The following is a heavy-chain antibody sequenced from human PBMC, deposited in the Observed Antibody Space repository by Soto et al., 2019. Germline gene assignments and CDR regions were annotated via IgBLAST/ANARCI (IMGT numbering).Heavy chain of an antibody. CDR2: INSNSGGT. V-gene: IGHV1-2*02. CDR3: ARGEVAAAGTFWFDP. Sequence: ASVKVSCKASGYTFTGYYMHCVRQAPGQGLEWMGWINSNSGGTNYAQKFQGRVTMTRDTSISTAYMELSRLRSDDTAVYYCARGEVAAAGTFWFDPWGQGTLVTVSS. CDR1: GYTFTGYY. J-gene: IGHJ5*02. D-gene: IGHD6-13*01.